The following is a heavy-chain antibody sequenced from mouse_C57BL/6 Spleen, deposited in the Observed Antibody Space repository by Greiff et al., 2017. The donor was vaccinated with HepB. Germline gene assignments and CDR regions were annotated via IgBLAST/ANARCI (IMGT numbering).Heavy chain of an antibody. CDR2: YPGSGNTY. Sequence: VQLQQSGPELVKPGASVKMSCKASGYTFTDYYMHWVKQKPGKGLEWIGEIYPGSGNTYYNEKFKGKATLTADTSSSTAYMQLSSLTSEDSAVYFCADYYGSSSYYFDYWGQGTTLTVSS. CDR3: DYYGSSSYYFDY. V-gene: IGHV1-83*01. CDR1: YTFTDYYM. D-gene: IGHD1-1*01. J-gene: IGHJ2*01.